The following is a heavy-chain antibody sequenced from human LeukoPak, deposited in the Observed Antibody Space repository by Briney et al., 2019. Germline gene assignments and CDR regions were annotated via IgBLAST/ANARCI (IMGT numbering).Heavy chain of an antibody. V-gene: IGHV3-21*01. J-gene: IGHJ4*02. CDR1: GFTFNNYA. CDR2: ISTTSGNI. CDR3: ARRAPSHDFDD. Sequence: KPGGSLRLSCAASGFTFNNYAMSWVRQAPGKGLEWVAAISTTSGNIYYADSVKGRFTISRDNAKNSLYLQMNSLRVEDTALYYCARRAPSHDFDDWGQGTLVTVSS.